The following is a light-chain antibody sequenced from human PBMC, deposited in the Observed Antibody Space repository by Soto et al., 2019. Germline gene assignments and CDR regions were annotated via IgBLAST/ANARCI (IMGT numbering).Light chain of an antibody. V-gene: IGKV3-20*01. CDR1: QSVSSSY. CDR2: GAS. J-gene: IGKJ2*01. CDR3: QQYGSSPPYT. Sequence: EIVLTQSPGTLSLSPGERATLSCRASQSVSSSYLAWYQQKPGKAPRLLIYGASSRATGIPDRFSGSGSGTDLTLTISRLEPEDLTVYYCQQYGSSPPYTFGQGTKLEIK.